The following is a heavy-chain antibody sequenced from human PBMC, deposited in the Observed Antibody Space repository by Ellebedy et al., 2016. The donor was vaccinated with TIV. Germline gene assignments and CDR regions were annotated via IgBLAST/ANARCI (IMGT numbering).Heavy chain of an antibody. Sequence: AASVKVSCKASGYTFTGYDINWVRQATGQGLEWMGWMSAYSGNTGYAQRFQGRLSFTWNTSISTAYMELSSLRSEDTAVYYCAIYRGFYYLGSGAWGQGTLVTVSS. CDR1: GYTFTGYD. V-gene: IGHV1-8*03. J-gene: IGHJ5*02. CDR2: MSAYSGNT. CDR3: AIYRGFYYLGSGA. D-gene: IGHD3-3*01.